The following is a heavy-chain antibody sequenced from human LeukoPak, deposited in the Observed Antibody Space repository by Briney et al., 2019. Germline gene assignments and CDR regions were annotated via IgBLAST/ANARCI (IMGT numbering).Heavy chain of an antibody. V-gene: IGHV4-30-2*01. D-gene: IGHD3-10*01. J-gene: IGHJ5*02. Sequence: SETLSLTCTVSGGSVSSGSYYWSWIRQPPGKGLEWIGFLHHSGSTFYNPSLKNRVTISVDRSKNHLSLKLSSVTAADTAVYYCATNFYGSGGFDPWGRGTLVTVSS. CDR2: LHHSGST. CDR3: ATNFYGSGGFDP. CDR1: GGSVSSGSYY.